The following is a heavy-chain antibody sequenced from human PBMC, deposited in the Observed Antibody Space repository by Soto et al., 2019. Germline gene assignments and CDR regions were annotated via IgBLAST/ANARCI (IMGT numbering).Heavy chain of an antibody. D-gene: IGHD3-10*01. CDR1: GGSISSSSYY. V-gene: IGHV4-39*01. J-gene: IGHJ5*02. CDR2: IYYSGST. Sequence: SETLSLTCTVSGGSISSSSYYWGWIRQPPGKGLEWVGSIYYSGSTYYNPSLKSRVTISVDTSKNQFSLKLSSVTAADTAVYYCARQGNYYGSGTYYHPCNWFDPWGQGTPDTVSS. CDR3: ARQGNYYGSGTYYHPCNWFDP.